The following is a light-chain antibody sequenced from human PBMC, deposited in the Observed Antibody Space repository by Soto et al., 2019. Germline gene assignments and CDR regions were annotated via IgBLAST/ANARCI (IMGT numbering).Light chain of an antibody. CDR2: EVT. J-gene: IGLJ1*01. Sequence: QSALTQPPSASGSPGQSVTISCTGTSSDVGGYNYVSWYQPHPGKAPKHMIYEVTKRPSGVPDRFSGSKSGNTASLTDSGLKAEDEADYYCSSYAGSNNFVFGTGTKVTVL. CDR1: SSDVGGYNY. V-gene: IGLV2-8*01. CDR3: SSYAGSNNFV.